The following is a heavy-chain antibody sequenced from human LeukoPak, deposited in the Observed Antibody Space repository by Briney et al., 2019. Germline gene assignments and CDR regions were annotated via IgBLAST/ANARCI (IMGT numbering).Heavy chain of an antibody. CDR3: ATGSRSSTSCFLKEGAYNWFDP. CDR1: GGSFSGYY. J-gene: IGHJ5*02. D-gene: IGHD2-2*01. Sequence: SETLSLTCAVYGGSFSGYYWSWIRQPPGKGLEWIGDINHSGSTNYNPSLKSRVTISVDTSKNQFSLKLSSVTAADTAVYYCATGSRSSTSCFLKEGAYNWFDPWAREPWSPSPQ. V-gene: IGHV4-34*01. CDR2: INHSGST.